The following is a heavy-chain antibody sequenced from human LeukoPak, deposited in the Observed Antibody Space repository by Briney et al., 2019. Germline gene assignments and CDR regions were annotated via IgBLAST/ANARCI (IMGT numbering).Heavy chain of an antibody. CDR3: AREPKRWLQLRYYYYYMDV. Sequence: SETLSLTCTVSGYSISSGYYWGWIRQPPGKGLEWIGSIYHSGSTYYNPSLKSRVTISVDTSKNQFSLKLSSVTAADTAVYYCAREPKRWLQLRYYYYYMDVWGKGTTVTISS. CDR2: IYHSGST. D-gene: IGHD5-24*01. V-gene: IGHV4-38-2*02. CDR1: GYSISSGYY. J-gene: IGHJ6*03.